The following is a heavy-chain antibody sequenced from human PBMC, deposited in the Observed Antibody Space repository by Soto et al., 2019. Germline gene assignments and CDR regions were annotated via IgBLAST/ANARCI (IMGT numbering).Heavy chain of an antibody. CDR1: GGSISPYY. D-gene: IGHD5-18*01. Sequence: PSETLSLTCTVSGGSISPYYWSWIRQPPGKGLEWIGYIYYSGSTNYNPSLKSRVTISVDTSKNQFSLKLSSVTAADTAVYYCASDSEFSEGVGMDTLGAFDIWGQGTMVTVSS. CDR2: IYYSGST. V-gene: IGHV4-59*08. J-gene: IGHJ3*02. CDR3: ASDSEFSEGVGMDTLGAFDI.